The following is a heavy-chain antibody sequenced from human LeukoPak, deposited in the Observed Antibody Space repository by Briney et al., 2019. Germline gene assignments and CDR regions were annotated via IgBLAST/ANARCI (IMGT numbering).Heavy chain of an antibody. CDR3: ARGIDYGGSFADY. CDR1: GFTFSSYS. CDR2: ISSSSSTI. D-gene: IGHD4-23*01. V-gene: IGHV3-48*01. Sequence: PGGSLRLSCAASGFTFSSYSMNWVRQAPGKGLEWVSYISSSSSTIYYADSVKGRFTISRDNAKNSLYLQMTSLRAEDTAVYYCARGIDYGGSFADYWGQGTLVTVSS. J-gene: IGHJ4*02.